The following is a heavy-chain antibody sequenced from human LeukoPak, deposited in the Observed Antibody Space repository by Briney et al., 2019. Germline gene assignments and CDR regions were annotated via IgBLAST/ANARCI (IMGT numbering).Heavy chain of an antibody. V-gene: IGHV4-59*08. J-gene: IGHJ4*02. Sequence: NPSETLSLTCTVSGGSISSYYWSWIRQPPGKGLEWIGYIYYSGSTNHNPSLKSRVTISVDTSKNQFSLKLSSVTAADTAVYYCARTVGMVRGVISYFDYWGQGTLVTVSS. CDR2: IYYSGST. D-gene: IGHD3-10*01. CDR3: ARTVGMVRGVISYFDY. CDR1: GGSISSYY.